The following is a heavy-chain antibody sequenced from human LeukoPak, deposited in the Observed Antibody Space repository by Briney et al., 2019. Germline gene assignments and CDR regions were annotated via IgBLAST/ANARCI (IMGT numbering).Heavy chain of an antibody. CDR3: ARPYSK. V-gene: IGHV4-39*01. CDR2: ISYSGAS. J-gene: IGHJ4*02. D-gene: IGHD5-12*01. Sequence: PSETLSLTCTVSGVSINTGGDYWGWIRQTPGKGLEWIASISYSGASFYHPSLKSRVTISRDTSKNQFSSRLTSVSAADTAVYYCARPYSKWGQGTLLTVSS. CDR1: GVSINTGGDY.